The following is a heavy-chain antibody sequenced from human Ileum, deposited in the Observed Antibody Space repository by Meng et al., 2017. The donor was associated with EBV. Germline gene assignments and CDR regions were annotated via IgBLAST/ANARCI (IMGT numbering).Heavy chain of an antibody. D-gene: IGHD7-27*01. CDR2: TYYRSQWGS. V-gene: IGHV6-1*01. Sequence: QVQLQQSGPGLVKPSQTLSLTRAISGDSVSNRGFAWNWIRQAPSRGLEWLGRTYYRSQWGSDYAVSMRGRITINPDTSKNQVSLQLNSVSPEDTAVYYCARDLLWAFDPWGQGTLVTVSS. J-gene: IGHJ5*02. CDR3: ARDLLWAFDP. CDR1: GDSVSNRGFA.